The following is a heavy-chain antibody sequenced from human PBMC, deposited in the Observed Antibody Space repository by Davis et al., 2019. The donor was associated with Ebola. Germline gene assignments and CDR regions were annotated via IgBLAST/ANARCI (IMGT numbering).Heavy chain of an antibody. Sequence: AASVKVSCKASGYTFTNYGITWVRQAPGQGLEWMGRINPDSGGRNYAQEFQGRVTMTADTTTNTAYMELTGLTLDDTAVYYCVRGYCTSSSCFSKSYFGLDVWGKGTTVAVSS. CDR1: GYTFTNYG. CDR2: INPDSGGR. J-gene: IGHJ6*04. V-gene: IGHV1-2*06. CDR3: VRGYCTSSSCFSKSYFGLDV. D-gene: IGHD2-15*01.